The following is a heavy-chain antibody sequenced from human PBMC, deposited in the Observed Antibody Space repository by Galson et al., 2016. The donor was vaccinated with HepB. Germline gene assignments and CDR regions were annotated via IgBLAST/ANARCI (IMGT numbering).Heavy chain of an antibody. J-gene: IGHJ4*02. CDR1: GFDFNNYA. CDR2: ISGSGDGT. Sequence: SLRLSCAASGFDFNNYALSWVRQAPGKGLEWVSAISGSGDGTYYADSVKGRFTISRDNSKDTLYLQMNSLRAEDTAVYYCAKGTSEHRHRGFDYWGQGTLVTVSS. CDR3: AKGTSEHRHRGFDY. D-gene: IGHD1-14*01. V-gene: IGHV3-23*01.